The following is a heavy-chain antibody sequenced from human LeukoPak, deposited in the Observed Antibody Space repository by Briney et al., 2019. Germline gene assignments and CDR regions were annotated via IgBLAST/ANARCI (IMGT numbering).Heavy chain of an antibody. CDR2: INWNGGST. J-gene: IGHJ6*03. D-gene: IGHD3-10*01. CDR1: GFTFDDYG. CDR3: AREGYYGSGSYYYYMDV. V-gene: IGHV3-20*04. Sequence: TGGSLRLSCAASGFTFDDYGMSWVRQAPGKGLEWVSGINWNGGSTGYADSVKGRFTISRDNAKNSLYLQMNSLRAEDTALYYCAREGYYGSGSYYYYMDVWGKGTTVTVSS.